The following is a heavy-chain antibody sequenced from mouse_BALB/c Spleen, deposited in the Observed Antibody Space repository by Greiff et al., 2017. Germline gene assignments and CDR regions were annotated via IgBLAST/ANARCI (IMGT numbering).Heavy chain of an antibody. CDR3: ASYDYDGPWFAY. CDR2: IWAGGST. V-gene: IGHV2-9*02. D-gene: IGHD2-4*01. Sequence: VKLVESGPGLVAPSQSLSITCTVSGFSLTSYGVHWVRQPPGKGLEWLGVIWAGGSTNYNSALMSRLSISKDNSKSQVFLKMNSLQTDDTAMYYCASYDYDGPWFAYWGQGTLVTVSA. J-gene: IGHJ3*01. CDR1: GFSLTSYG.